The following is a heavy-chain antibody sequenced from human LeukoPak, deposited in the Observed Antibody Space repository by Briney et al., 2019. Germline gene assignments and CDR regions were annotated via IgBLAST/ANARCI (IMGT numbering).Heavy chain of an antibody. D-gene: IGHD2-15*01. Sequence: PGGPLRLSCAASGFTFSSYGMHWVRQAPGKGLEWVAFIRYDGSNKYYADSVKGRFAISRDNSKNTLYLQMNSLSAEDTAVYYCAKCGGYCSGGSCYYSQLDYWGQGTLVTVSS. CDR1: GFTFSSYG. V-gene: IGHV3-30*02. CDR3: AKCGGYCSGGSCYYSQLDY. CDR2: IRYDGSNK. J-gene: IGHJ4*02.